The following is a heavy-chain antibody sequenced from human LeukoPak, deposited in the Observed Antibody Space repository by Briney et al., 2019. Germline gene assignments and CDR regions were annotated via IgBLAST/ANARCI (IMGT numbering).Heavy chain of an antibody. CDR3: AAEVAYCGCDCYSGFDD. CDR2: ISGSGGRT. Sequence: GGSLRLSCTASGFTFRSYAMSWVRQAPRKGLEWVSGISGSGGRTDYADSVKGRFTISRDHSKNTLYLQMNSLRAEDTAVYYCAAEVAYCGCDCYSGFDDWGQGTLVTVSS. D-gene: IGHD2-21*02. CDR1: GFTFRSYA. J-gene: IGHJ4*02. V-gene: IGHV3-23*01.